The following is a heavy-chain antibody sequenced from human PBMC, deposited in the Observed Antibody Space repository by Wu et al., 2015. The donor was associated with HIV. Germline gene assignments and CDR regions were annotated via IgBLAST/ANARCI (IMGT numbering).Heavy chain of an antibody. V-gene: IGHV1-18*01. CDR3: ARVXYNWNVQGYYYYYNIXF. CDR2: ISAYNGKT. Sequence: QVHLVQSGAEVRKPGASVKVSCKSSGYTFTSFGISWVRQAPGQGLEWMAWISAYNGKTDSAQKFQGRVTLTTDTSTDTTYMDLRSLRSDDTAVYYCARVXYNWNVQGYYYYYNIXFWAKGPRSPSP. CDR1: GYTFTSFG. J-gene: IGHJ6*02. D-gene: IGHD1-1*01.